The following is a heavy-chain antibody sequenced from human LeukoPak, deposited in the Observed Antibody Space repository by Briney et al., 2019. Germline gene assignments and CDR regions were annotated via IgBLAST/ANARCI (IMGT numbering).Heavy chain of an antibody. CDR3: AELGITMIGGV. J-gene: IGHJ6*04. CDR2: ISSSGSTI. Sequence: GGSLRLSCAASGFTFSNYEMNWVRQAPGKGLEWVSYISSSGSTIYYADSVKGRFTISRDNAKNSLYLQMNSLRAEDTAVYYCAELGITMIGGVWGKGTTVTISA. V-gene: IGHV3-48*03. D-gene: IGHD3-10*02. CDR1: GFTFSNYE.